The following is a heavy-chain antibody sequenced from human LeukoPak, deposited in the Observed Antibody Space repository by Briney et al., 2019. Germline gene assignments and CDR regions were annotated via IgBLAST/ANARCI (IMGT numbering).Heavy chain of an antibody. J-gene: IGHJ5*02. CDR2: INIGGTNT. Sequence: GTSLRLSCAASVFTFNDYYMSWIRQAPGKGLEWLSYINIGGTNTHYADSMKGRFTISRDNAKKSLYLEMNNLRAEDTAVYYCATDGAGFDTWGQGVLVTVSS. V-gene: IGHV3-11*01. CDR1: VFTFNDYY. CDR3: ATDGAGFDT.